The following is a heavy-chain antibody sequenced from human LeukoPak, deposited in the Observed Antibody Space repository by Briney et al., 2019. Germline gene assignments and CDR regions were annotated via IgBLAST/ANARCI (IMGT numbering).Heavy chain of an antibody. J-gene: IGHJ4*02. V-gene: IGHV4-59*08. Sequence: PSETLSLTCTVSGGSISSYYWSWIRQPPGKGLEWIGYIYYSGSTNYNPSLKSRVTISVDTSKNQFSLKLSSVTAADTAVCYCARQTYGSGKRGALGTFDYWGQGTLVTVSS. CDR2: IYYSGST. D-gene: IGHD3-10*01. CDR3: ARQTYGSGKRGALGTFDY. CDR1: GGSISSYY.